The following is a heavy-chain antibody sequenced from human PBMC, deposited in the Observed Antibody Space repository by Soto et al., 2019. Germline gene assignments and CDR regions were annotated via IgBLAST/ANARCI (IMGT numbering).Heavy chain of an antibody. CDR1: GGTFSSYA. V-gene: IGHV1-69*13. CDR3: ARATGDGYKLEGYYFDY. CDR2: IIPIFGTA. J-gene: IGHJ4*02. D-gene: IGHD1-1*01. Sequence: SVKVSCKASGGTFSSYAISWVRQAPGQGLEWMGGIIPIFGTANYAQKFQGRVTITADESTSTAYMELSSLRSEDTAVYYCARATGDGYKLEGYYFDYWGQGTLVTVSS.